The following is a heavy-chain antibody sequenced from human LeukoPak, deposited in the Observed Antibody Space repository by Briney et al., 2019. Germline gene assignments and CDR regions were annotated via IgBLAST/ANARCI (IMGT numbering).Heavy chain of an antibody. CDR2: INHSGST. CDR1: GGSFSGHY. V-gene: IGHV4-34*01. Sequence: PSETLSLTCAVYGGSFSGHYWSWIRQSPGKGLEWIGEINHSGSTSYNPSLESRVTMGVDTSKNQFSLKLTSVTAADTAVYYCARGHQQVALYPFDVWGRGPPVTVPS. D-gene: IGHD6-13*01. J-gene: IGHJ3*01. CDR3: ARGHQQVALYPFDV.